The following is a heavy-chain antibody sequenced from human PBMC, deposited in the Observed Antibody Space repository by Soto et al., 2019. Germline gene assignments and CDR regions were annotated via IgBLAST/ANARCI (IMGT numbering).Heavy chain of an antibody. J-gene: IGHJ4*02. CDR3: AKKFSSDSSSDWGNCFDH. CDR2: ISGGGDRT. Sequence: PGGSLRLSCAASGFTFSAYAMSWVRQAPGKGLEWVSAISGGGDRTFYADSVKGRFTISRDKSENTLYLQMNSLRAEDTAVFYCAKKFSSDSSSDWGNCFDHWGQGILVTVSS. CDR1: GFTFSAYA. V-gene: IGHV3-23*01. D-gene: IGHD3-22*01.